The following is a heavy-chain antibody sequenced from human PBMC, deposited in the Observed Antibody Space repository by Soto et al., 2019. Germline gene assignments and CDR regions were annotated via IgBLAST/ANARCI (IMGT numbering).Heavy chain of an antibody. CDR3: ARETTVVTPGPWFDP. V-gene: IGHV3-48*01. D-gene: IGHD4-17*01. Sequence: EVQLVEYGGGLVQPGGSLRLACAASGFTFSSYSMNWVRQAPGKGLEWVSYISSSSSTIYYADSVKGRFTISRDNAKNSLYLQMNSLRAEDTAVYYCARETTVVTPGPWFDPWGQGTLVTVSS. J-gene: IGHJ5*02. CDR1: GFTFSSYS. CDR2: ISSSSSTI.